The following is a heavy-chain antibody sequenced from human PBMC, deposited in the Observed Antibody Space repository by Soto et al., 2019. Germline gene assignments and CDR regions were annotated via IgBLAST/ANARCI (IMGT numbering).Heavy chain of an antibody. CDR2: INPSGGST. J-gene: IGHJ6*02. CDR3: ARVPSDYYYGMDV. Sequence: GASVKVSCKASRYTFNIYYMHWLRKAPGQGLEWMGIINPSGGSTSYAQKFQGRVTMTRDTSTSTVYMELSSLRSEDTAVYYCARVPSDYYYGMDVWGQGTTVTVSS. V-gene: IGHV1-46*02. CDR1: RYTFNIYY.